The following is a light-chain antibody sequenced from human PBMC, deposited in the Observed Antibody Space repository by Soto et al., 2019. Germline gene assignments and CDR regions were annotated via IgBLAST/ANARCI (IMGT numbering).Light chain of an antibody. CDR2: DAS. Sequence: DIQMTQSPSSLSASVGDRVTITCRASQTISTYLNWYQQKPGKAPRLLIYDASSLLSGVPSRFSGSGSGTDFTLTIASLQPEDFSVYYCQQRTDRPPWTFGQGTKVESK. CDR1: QTISTY. CDR3: QQRTDRPPWT. J-gene: IGKJ1*01. V-gene: IGKV1-39*01.